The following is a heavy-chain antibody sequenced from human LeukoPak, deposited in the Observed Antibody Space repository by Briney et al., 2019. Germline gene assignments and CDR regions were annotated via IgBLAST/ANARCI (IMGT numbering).Heavy chain of an antibody. Sequence: ASVNLSCKASGYTFTVYYMHWGRHAPGPGLGLVWSVNPNNGGTNYSQKFQRRGTMTTDTTISTDYMELRRLRSDATAALYCSRDDGGLWGYCRSTSCPNDAFDIWGQGTMVTVS. J-gene: IGHJ3*02. CDR2: VNPNNGGT. CDR1: GYTFTVYY. D-gene: IGHD2-2*01. CDR3: SRDDGGLWGYCRSTSCPNDAFDI. V-gene: IGHV1-2*02.